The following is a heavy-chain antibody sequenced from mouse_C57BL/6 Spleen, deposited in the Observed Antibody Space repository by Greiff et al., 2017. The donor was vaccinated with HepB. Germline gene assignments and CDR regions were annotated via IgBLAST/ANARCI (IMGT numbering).Heavy chain of an antibody. CDR1: GYTFTEYT. V-gene: IGHV1-62-2*01. J-gene: IGHJ4*01. Sequence: VKLMESGAELVKPGASVKLSCKASGYTFTEYTIHWVKQRSGQGLEWIGWFYPGSGSIKYNEKFKDKATLTADKSSSTVYMELSRLTSEDSAVYFCARHEGRERTGYAMDDWGQGTSVTVSS. CDR2: FYPGSGSI. CDR3: ARHEGRERTGYAMDD.